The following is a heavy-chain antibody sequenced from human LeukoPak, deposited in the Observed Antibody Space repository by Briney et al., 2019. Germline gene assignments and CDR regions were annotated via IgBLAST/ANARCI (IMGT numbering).Heavy chain of an antibody. V-gene: IGHV3-23*01. D-gene: IGHD6-19*01. CDR2: ISGSGDST. J-gene: IGHJ4*02. CDR1: GFTFSSYG. CDR3: ARRSGIAVAGAFDY. Sequence: GSLRLSCAASGFTFSSYGMSWVRQAPGKGLEWVSAISGSGDSTYYADSVKGRFTISRDNSKNTLYLQMNSLRAEDTAVYYCARRSGIAVAGAFDYWGQGTLVTVSS.